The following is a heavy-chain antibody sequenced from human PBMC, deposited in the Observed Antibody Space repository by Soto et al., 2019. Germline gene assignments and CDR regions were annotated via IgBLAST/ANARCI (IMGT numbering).Heavy chain of an antibody. V-gene: IGHV4-39*01. D-gene: IGHD3-3*01. CDR3: ARQSYYDFWSGYYSNREDGYYYYMDV. J-gene: IGHJ6*03. Sequence: SETLSLTCTVSGGSISSSSYYWGWIRQPPGKGLEWIGSIYYSGSTYYTPSLKSRVTISVDTSKNQFSLKLSSVTAADTAVYYCARQSYYDFWSGYYSNREDGYYYYMDVWGKGTTVTVSS. CDR1: GGSISSSSYY. CDR2: IYYSGST.